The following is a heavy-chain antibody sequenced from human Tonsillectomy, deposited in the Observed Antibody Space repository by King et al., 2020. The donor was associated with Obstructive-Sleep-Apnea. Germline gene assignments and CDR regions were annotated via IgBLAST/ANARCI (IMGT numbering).Heavy chain of an antibody. Sequence: VQLVESGGGVVQPGRSLRLSCAASGFTFSSYAMHWVRQAPGKGLWGVAVITNDGRNKYYAASVKGRFTISRDNSKNTLYLQMNSLRAEDPAVYYCARDFDTDGYNCAYWGQGTLVTVSS. CDR1: GFTFSSYA. D-gene: IGHD5-24*01. CDR2: ITNDGRNK. CDR3: ARDFDTDGYNCAY. J-gene: IGHJ4*02. V-gene: IGHV3-30*04.